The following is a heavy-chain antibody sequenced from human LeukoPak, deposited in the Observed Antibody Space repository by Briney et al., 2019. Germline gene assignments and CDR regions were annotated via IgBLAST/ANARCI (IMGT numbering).Heavy chain of an antibody. J-gene: IGHJ4*02. CDR1: GFTFSSYE. V-gene: IGHV3-53*01. Sequence: GGSLRLSCAASGFTFSSYEMNWVRQAPGKGLEWVSVIYSGGSTYYADSVKGRFTISRDNSKNTLYLQMNSLRAEDTAVYYCARGSSGTPFLFGGQGTLVTVSS. D-gene: IGHD1-26*01. CDR2: IYSGGST. CDR3: ARGSSGTPFLF.